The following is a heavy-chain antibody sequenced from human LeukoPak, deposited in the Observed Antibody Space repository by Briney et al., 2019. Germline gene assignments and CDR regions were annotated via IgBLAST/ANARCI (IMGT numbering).Heavy chain of an antibody. J-gene: IGHJ4*02. V-gene: IGHV4-38-2*01. CDR2: IFHDGTT. D-gene: IGHD3-3*01. CDR1: GYSISSGYY. CDR3: ARTIDDFRSGYYLALGY. Sequence: SETLSLTCSVSGYSISSGYYWGWIRQPPGKGLEWIGTIFHDGTTYYNPSLKSRVTISVEKSKNQFSPRLNFVTAADTAVYYCARTIDDFRSGYYLALGYWGQGTLVTVSS.